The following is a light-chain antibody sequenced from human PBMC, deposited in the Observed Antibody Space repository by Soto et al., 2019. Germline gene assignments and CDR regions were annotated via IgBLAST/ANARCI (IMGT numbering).Light chain of an antibody. Sequence: QSALTQPRSVSGSPGQSVTISCTGTSSDVGGSKYVSWYQQHPGKAPKLMIYDVSKRPSGVPDRFSGSKSGNTASLTISGLQAEDEADYYCCSYAGSYTLLFGGGTKLTVL. J-gene: IGLJ2*01. CDR3: CSYAGSYTLL. CDR2: DVS. V-gene: IGLV2-11*01. CDR1: SSDVGGSKY.